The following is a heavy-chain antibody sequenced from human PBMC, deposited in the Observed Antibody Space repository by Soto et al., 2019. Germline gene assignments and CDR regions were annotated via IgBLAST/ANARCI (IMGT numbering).Heavy chain of an antibody. J-gene: IGHJ5*02. CDR1: GCTFSSYA. V-gene: IGHV1-69*06. D-gene: IGHD6-6*01. Sequence: ASVKVSCKASGCTFSSYAISWVRQAPGQGLEWMGGIIPIFGTANYAQKFQGRVTITADKSTSTAYMELSSLRSEDTAVYYCASGVAASHDNWSDPWRQGTGFTVSS. CDR3: ASGVAASHDNWSDP. CDR2: IIPIFGTA.